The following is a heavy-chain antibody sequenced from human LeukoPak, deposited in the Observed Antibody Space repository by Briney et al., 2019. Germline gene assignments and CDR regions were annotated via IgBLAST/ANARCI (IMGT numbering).Heavy chain of an antibody. CDR2: IYYSGST. CDR1: GSSISSYY. J-gene: IGHJ4*02. V-gene: IGHV4-59*01. CDR3: ARRPYYYGSVSFRPTPFDY. Sequence: SETLSLTCTVSGSSISSYYWSWIRQPPGKGLEWIGYIYYSGSTNYNPSLKSRVTISVDTSKNQFSLKLSSVTAADTAVYYCARRPYYYGSVSFRPTPFDYWGQGTLVTVSS. D-gene: IGHD3-10*01.